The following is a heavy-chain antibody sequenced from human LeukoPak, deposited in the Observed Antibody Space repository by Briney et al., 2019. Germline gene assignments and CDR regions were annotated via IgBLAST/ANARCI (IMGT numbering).Heavy chain of an antibody. Sequence: GASVKVSCKTSGYTFTARFIHWVRQVPGQGLEWMGWINPNSGGALYAQKFRGRVTMTGDTFTNTAFMELTSLTSDDTAVYYCARDLFRAPDKQQLVPRFDYWGQGTLVTVSS. CDR1: GYTFTARF. V-gene: IGHV1-2*02. CDR3: ARDLFRAPDKQQLVPRFDY. D-gene: IGHD6-13*01. CDR2: INPNSGGA. J-gene: IGHJ4*02.